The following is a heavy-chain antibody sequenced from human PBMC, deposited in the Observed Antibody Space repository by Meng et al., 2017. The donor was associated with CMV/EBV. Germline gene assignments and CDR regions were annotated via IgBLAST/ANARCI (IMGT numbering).Heavy chain of an antibody. D-gene: IGHD3-22*01. CDR2: IYTSGST. Sequence: GQRRQLAVGRLMPSEVLFLRCTAFGGSFSSYYWCWRRQHAGKGLEWIVRIYTSGSTNYNTSLKSRVTMSVDTSKNQFSLQLSSVTAAETAVYYCARGGLYYSDSSGHFDYWGQGTLVTVSS. CDR3: ARGGLYYSDSSGHFDY. J-gene: IGHJ4*02. V-gene: IGHV4-4*07. CDR1: GGSFSSYY.